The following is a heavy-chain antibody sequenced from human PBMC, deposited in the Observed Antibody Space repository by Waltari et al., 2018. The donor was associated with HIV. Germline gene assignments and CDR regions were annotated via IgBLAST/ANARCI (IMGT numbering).Heavy chain of an antibody. CDR2: INPNNAGT. CDR3: ARVALPAAIHYGMDA. J-gene: IGHJ6*02. V-gene: IGHV1-2*06. CDR1: GYNFIAYY. D-gene: IGHD2-2*01. Sequence: QVQLVQSGAEMKKPGASVKVPCKASGYNFIAYYIHWVRQAPGQGLEWMGRINPNNAGTDYPQKFQGRVTMTRVTSINTVYMELIRLRPDDTAVYYCARVALPAAIHYGMDAWGQGTTVTVSS.